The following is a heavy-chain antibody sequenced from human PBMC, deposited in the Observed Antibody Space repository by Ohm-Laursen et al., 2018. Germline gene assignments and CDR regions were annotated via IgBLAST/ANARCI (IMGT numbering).Heavy chain of an antibody. D-gene: IGHD6-6*01. CDR2: IWFDGSNK. V-gene: IGHV3-33*01. CDR1: GFTFSGYG. J-gene: IGHJ4*02. CDR3: AGARGRQQFDY. Sequence: SLRLSCSASGFTFSGYGMHWVRQAPGKGLEWVAVIWFDGSNKYYADSAKGRFTISRDNSKNTLYLQMNSLRAEDTAVYYCAGARGRQQFDYWGQGTLVTVSS.